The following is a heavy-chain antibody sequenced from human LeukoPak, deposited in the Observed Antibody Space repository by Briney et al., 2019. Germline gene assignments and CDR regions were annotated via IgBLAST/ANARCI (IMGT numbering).Heavy chain of an antibody. CDR3: ARGTLYSYAFDI. J-gene: IGHJ3*02. CDR2: INWNGGST. D-gene: IGHD5-18*01. V-gene: IGHV3-20*04. Sequence: GGSLRLSCAASGFTFSDYAMSWVRQAPGKGLEWVSGINWNGGSTGYADSVKGRFTISRDNAKNSLYLQMNSLRAEDTALYYCARGTLYSYAFDIWGQGTMVTVSS. CDR1: GFTFSDYA.